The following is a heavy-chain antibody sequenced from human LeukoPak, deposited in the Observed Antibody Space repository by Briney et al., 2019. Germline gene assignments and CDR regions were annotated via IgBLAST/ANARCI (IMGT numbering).Heavy chain of an antibody. V-gene: IGHV3-23*01. CDR3: AKFQMVRGGTIDY. J-gene: IGHJ4*02. Sequence: GGFLRLSCAASGFTFSSYAMSWVRQAPGKGLEWVSAISGSGGSTYYADSVKGRFTISRDNSKNTLYLQMNGLRAEDTAVYYCAKFQMVRGGTIDYWGQGTLVTVSS. D-gene: IGHD3-10*01. CDR2: ISGSGGST. CDR1: GFTFSSYA.